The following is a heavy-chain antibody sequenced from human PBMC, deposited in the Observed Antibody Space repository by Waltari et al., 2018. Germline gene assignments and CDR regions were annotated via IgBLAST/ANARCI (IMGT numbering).Heavy chain of an antibody. D-gene: IGHD1-26*01. CDR1: GFTFSSYW. Sequence: EVQLVESGGGLVQPGGSLRLSCAASGFTFSSYWMSWVRQAPGKGLEWVANIKQDGSEKYYVDSVKGRFTISRDNAKNSLYLQMNSLRAEDTAVYYCARERKSGSYQSRHILKSADAFDIWGQGTMVTVSS. V-gene: IGHV3-7*01. CDR3: ARERKSGSYQSRHILKSADAFDI. J-gene: IGHJ3*02. CDR2: IKQDGSEK.